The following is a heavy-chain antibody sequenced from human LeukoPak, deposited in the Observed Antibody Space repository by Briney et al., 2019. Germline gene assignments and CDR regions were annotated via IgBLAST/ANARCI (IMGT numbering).Heavy chain of an antibody. J-gene: IGHJ3*02. CDR3: ARDAYYYDSSGYFSALDI. CDR2: INHSGST. V-gene: IGHV4-34*01. D-gene: IGHD3-22*01. Sequence: ETLSLTCAVYGGSFSGYYWSWIRQPPGKGLEWIGEINHSGSTNYNPSLKSRVTISVDTSKNQFSLKLSSVTAADTAVYYCARDAYYYDSSGYFSALDIWGQGTMVTVSS. CDR1: GGSFSGYY.